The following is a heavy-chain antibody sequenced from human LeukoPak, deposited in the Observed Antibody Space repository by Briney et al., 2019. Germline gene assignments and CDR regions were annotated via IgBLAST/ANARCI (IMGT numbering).Heavy chain of an antibody. V-gene: IGHV4-31*03. D-gene: IGHD2-15*01. Sequence: SSETLSLTCTVSGGSISSGGYYWSWIRQHPGKGLKWIGYIYYSGSTYYNPSLKSRVTISVDTSKNQFSLKLSSVTAADTAVYYCARTNCSGGSCLDVFDYWGQGTLVTVSS. CDR2: IYYSGST. CDR3: ARTNCSGGSCLDVFDY. J-gene: IGHJ4*02. CDR1: GGSISSGGYY.